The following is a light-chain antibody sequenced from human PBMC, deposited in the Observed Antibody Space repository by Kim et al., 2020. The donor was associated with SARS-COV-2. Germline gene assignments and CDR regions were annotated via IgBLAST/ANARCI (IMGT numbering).Light chain of an antibody. CDR1: ALPKQY. V-gene: IGLV3-25*03. Sequence: VAPGQTARITCSGDALPKQYAYWYQQKPGQAPVLVIYKDSERPSGIPERFSGSSSGTTVTLTISGVQAEDEADYYCQSADSSGTVVFGGGTQLTV. J-gene: IGLJ2*01. CDR3: QSADSSGTVV. CDR2: KDS.